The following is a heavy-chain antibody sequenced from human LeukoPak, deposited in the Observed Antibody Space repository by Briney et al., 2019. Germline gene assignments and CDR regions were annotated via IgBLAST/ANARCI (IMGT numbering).Heavy chain of an antibody. Sequence: GESLKISCKGSGYSFTTYWIGWVRQMPGKGLEWMGIIYPGDSDTRYSPSFQGQVTMSADKSISTAYLQWSSLKASDTAMYYCARVWTSSTCWFDPWGQGTLVTVSS. CDR1: GYSFTTYW. D-gene: IGHD2-2*01. CDR2: IYPGDSDT. V-gene: IGHV5-51*01. CDR3: ARVWTSSTCWFDP. J-gene: IGHJ5*02.